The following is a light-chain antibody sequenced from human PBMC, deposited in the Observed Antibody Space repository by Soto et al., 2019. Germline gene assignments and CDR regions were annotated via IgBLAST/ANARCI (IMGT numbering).Light chain of an antibody. CDR3: SSYTSSSPLYV. Sequence: QSALTQPASVSGSPGQSITISCTGTNSDIGFYNDVSWYQQHPGEAPKLIIYEVAKRPSGVSSRFSGSKSGNTASLTISGLQAEDEADYHCSSYTSSSPLYVFGTGTKLTVL. J-gene: IGLJ1*01. CDR1: NSDIGFYND. CDR2: EVA. V-gene: IGLV2-14*01.